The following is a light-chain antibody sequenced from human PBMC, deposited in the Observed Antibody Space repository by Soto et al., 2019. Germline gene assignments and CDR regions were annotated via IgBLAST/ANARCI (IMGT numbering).Light chain of an antibody. CDR2: AVS. J-gene: IGLJ1*01. Sequence: QSALTQPASVSGSPGQSITISCTGTSSDVGLYDYVSWYQQHPGKAPQLMIYAVSNRPSGVSNRFSASKSGNTASLFISGLQAEDEADYYCSSYTSDSPYVFGSGTKLTGL. CDR1: SSDVGLYDY. CDR3: SSYTSDSPYV. V-gene: IGLV2-14*01.